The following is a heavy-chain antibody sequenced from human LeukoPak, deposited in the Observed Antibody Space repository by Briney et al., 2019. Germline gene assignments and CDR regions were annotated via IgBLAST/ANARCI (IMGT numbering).Heavy chain of an antibody. CDR2: ISSSGSTI. V-gene: IGHV3-11*04. J-gene: IGHJ4*02. CDR1: GFSFGNYA. D-gene: IGHD1-26*01. Sequence: PGGSLRLSCATSGFSFGNYAMNWIRQAPGKGLEWVSYISSSGSTIYYADSVKGRFTISRDNAKNSLYLQMNSLRAEDTAVYYCARGLGHGDYWGQGTLVTVSS. CDR3: ARGLGHGDY.